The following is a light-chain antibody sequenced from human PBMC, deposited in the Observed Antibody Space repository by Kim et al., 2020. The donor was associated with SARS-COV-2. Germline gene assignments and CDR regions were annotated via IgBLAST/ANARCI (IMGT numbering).Light chain of an antibody. V-gene: IGKV3-15*01. CDR3: QQYNNWPPWT. J-gene: IGKJ1*01. CDR1: QSVSSY. CDR2: GAS. Sequence: EIVMTQSPATLSVSPGERATLSCRASQSVSSYLAWYQQKPGQAPRLLIYGASTKATGIPARLSGSGSGTEFTLTISGLQSEDFAVYYCQQYNNWPPWTFGQGTKVDIK.